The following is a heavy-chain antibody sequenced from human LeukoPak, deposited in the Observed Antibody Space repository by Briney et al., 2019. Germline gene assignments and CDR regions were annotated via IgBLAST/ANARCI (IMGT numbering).Heavy chain of an antibody. CDR1: GGSISSYC. Sequence: SETLSLTCTVSGGSISSYCWSWIRQPPGKGLEWIGYIFYSGSTNYNPSLKSRVTISVDTSKNQFSLKLSSVTAADTAVYYCVRSDDFWSGYYGHWGRGTLVTVSS. D-gene: IGHD3-3*01. CDR3: VRSDDFWSGYYGH. CDR2: IFYSGST. V-gene: IGHV4-59*01. J-gene: IGHJ4*02.